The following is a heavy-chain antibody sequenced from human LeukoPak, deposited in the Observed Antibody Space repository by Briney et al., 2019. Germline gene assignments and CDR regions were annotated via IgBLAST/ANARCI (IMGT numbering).Heavy chain of an antibody. CDR2: INPNSGGT. J-gene: IGHJ4*02. CDR3: ARDQGAAAEFDY. CDR1: GYTFTGYY. V-gene: IGHV1-2*02. Sequence: ASVKVSCKASGYTFTGYYMHWVRQAPGQGLEWMGWINPNSGGTNYAQKFQGRVTMTRDTSISTAYMELSRLRSDDTAVYYCARDQGAAAEFDYWGQGTLVTVSS. D-gene: IGHD6-13*01.